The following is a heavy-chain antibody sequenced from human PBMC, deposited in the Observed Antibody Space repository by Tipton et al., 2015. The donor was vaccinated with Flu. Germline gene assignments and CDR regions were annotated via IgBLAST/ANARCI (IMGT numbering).Heavy chain of an antibody. V-gene: IGHV4-59*01. CDR2: IYYSGST. J-gene: IGHJ5*02. CDR3: AREVVVPAAIGINWFDP. CDR1: GGSISSYY. Sequence: TLSLTCTVSGGSISSYYWSWIRQPPGKGLEWIGYIYYSGSTNYNPSLKSRVTMSVDTSKNQFSLKLSSVTAADTAVYYCAREVVVPAAIGINWFDPWGQGTLVTVSS. D-gene: IGHD2-2*01.